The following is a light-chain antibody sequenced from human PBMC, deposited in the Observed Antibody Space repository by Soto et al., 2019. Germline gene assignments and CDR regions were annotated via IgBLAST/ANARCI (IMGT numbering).Light chain of an antibody. J-gene: IGKJ1*01. CDR3: HQYNTWSPVT. CDR1: QSVSSN. Sequence: EMIMTESPAAVSGCTGETASLSCRASQSVSSNLAWYQQKPGQAPRLLIYGASTRATGIPARFSGSGSGTEFTLTISSLQSEDSAVYYCHQYNTWSPVTFGQGTKVDI. CDR2: GAS. V-gene: IGKV3-15*01.